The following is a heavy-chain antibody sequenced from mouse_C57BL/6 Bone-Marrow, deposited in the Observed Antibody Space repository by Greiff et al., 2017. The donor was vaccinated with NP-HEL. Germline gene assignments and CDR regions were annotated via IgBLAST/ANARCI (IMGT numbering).Heavy chain of an antibody. CDR2: ISYDGSN. Sequence: EVQLQESGPGLVKPSQSLSLTCSVTGYSITSGYYWNWIRQFPGNKLEWMGYISYDGSNHYNPSLKNRISITRDTSKNQFFLKLNSVTTEDTATYYCAREWFFFAYWGQGTLVTVSA. CDR3: AREWFFFAY. J-gene: IGHJ3*01. CDR1: GYSITSGYY. D-gene: IGHD1-1*02. V-gene: IGHV3-6*01.